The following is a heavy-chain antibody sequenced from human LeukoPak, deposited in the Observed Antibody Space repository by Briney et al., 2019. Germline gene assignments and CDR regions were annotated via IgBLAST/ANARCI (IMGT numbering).Heavy chain of an antibody. V-gene: IGHV4-30-2*01. CDR3: ARDLGNWFDP. J-gene: IGHJ5*02. Sequence: PSQTLSLTCAVSGGSLSSGGYSWSWIRQPPGKGPEWIGYIYHSGSTYYNPSLKSRVTISVDRSKNQFSLKLSSVTAAGTAVYYCARDLGNWFDPWGQGTLVSVSS. CDR2: IYHSGST. CDR1: GGSLSSGGYS.